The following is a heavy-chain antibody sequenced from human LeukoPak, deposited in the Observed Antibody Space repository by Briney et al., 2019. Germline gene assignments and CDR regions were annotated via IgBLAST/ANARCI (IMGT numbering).Heavy chain of an antibody. Sequence: DTLKVSCKASGYTFTSYAFSWVRQAPGQGLEWMGWINTYNNASNYAQNFQGRFTMTTDTSTSTPYMDLRGLRSDDTAVYYCARFSLGAAAAGFDPWGQGTLVT. CDR1: GYTFTSYA. D-gene: IGHD6-13*01. V-gene: IGHV1-18*01. CDR3: ARFSLGAAAAGFDP. J-gene: IGHJ5*02. CDR2: INTYNNAS.